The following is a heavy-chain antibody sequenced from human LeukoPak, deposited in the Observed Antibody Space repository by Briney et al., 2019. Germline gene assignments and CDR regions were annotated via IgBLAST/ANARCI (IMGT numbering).Heavy chain of an antibody. V-gene: IGHV3-49*04. CDR2: IRGKAYGGTT. CDR3: TSLRHFDWLLVD. J-gene: IGHJ4*02. D-gene: IGHD3-9*01. Sequence: GGSLRLSCTASGFTFGDYVMSWVRQAPGKGLEGGGFIRGKAYGGTTEYAASVKGRFTISRDDSKNIAYLQMNSLKTEDTAVYYCTSLRHFDWLLVDWGQGTLVTVSS. CDR1: GFTFGDYV.